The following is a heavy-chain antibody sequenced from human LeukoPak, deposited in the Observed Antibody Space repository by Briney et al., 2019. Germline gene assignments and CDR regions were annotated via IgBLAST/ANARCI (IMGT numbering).Heavy chain of an antibody. V-gene: IGHV4-39*01. CDR3: ARLPPTESSGWGRPFDY. CDR1: GGSVTSGSYY. J-gene: IGHJ4*02. D-gene: IGHD6-19*01. Sequence: KASETLSLTCSVSGGSVTSGSYYWSWIRQPPGKGLEWIGSVYDSGSTYYNPSLKSRVTISVDTSKNQFSLKLSSVAAADTAVFYCARLPPTESSGWGRPFDYWGQGTLVTVSS. CDR2: VYDSGST.